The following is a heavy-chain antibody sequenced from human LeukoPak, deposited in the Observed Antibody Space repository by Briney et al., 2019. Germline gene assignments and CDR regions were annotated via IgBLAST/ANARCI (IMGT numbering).Heavy chain of an antibody. V-gene: IGHV1-18*01. Sequence: GASVKVSCKASGYTFTSYGISWVRQAPGQGLECMGWISAYNGKTNYAQKFQGRVTMTTDTSTSTAYMILRSLRSDDTAVYYCARSQAWFGDRTGWFDPWGQGTLVTVSS. CDR2: ISAYNGKT. CDR1: GYTFTSYG. J-gene: IGHJ5*02. D-gene: IGHD3-10*01. CDR3: ARSQAWFGDRTGWFDP.